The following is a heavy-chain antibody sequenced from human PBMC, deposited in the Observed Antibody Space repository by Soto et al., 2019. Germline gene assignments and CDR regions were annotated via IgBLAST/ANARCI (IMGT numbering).Heavy chain of an antibody. CDR2: ITDGGGLT. CDR3: AVGGDVVGTIGHFY. J-gene: IGHJ4*02. CDR1: GFTFSPSA. D-gene: IGHD5-12*01. Sequence: EVQLLESGGALVQPGGSLGLSCATSGFTFSPSAMTWFPQVQGKGRGWVSSITDGGGLTYYADSVKGRCTISRDNSKKTLSLQMSSLKTDDTAVYYCAVGGDVVGTIGHFYWGQGTLVTVSS. V-gene: IGHV3-23*01.